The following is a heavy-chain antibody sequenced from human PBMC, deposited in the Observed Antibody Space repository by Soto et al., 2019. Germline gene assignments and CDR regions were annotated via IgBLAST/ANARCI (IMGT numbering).Heavy chain of an antibody. D-gene: IGHD1-26*01. J-gene: IGHJ4*02. CDR3: ARTVGAAYYFDF. CDR1: GDSMTKYY. V-gene: IGHV4-4*07. Sequence: QVQLQESGPGLVKPSETLSLTCTVSGDSMTKYYWSWIRQPAGKGLEWIGRIYTSGSTNYNPSLQSRVTMSIDTSNSHFSLKLKSVTAADTAVYYCARTVGAAYYFDFWGQGALVTVSS. CDR2: IYTSGST.